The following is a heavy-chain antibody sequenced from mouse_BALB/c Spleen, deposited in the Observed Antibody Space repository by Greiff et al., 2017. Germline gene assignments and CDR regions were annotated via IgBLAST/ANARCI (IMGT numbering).Heavy chain of an antibody. CDR1: GYTFTSYW. V-gene: IGHV1-7*01. CDR2: INPSTGYT. D-gene: IGHD2-14*01. J-gene: IGHJ3*01. CDR3: ARKYRYDVGFAY. Sequence: QVQLQQSGAELAKPGASVKMSCKASGYTFTSYWMHWVKQRPGQGLEWIGYINPSTGYTEYNQKFKGKATLTVDTSSSTAYMQLSSLTSEDTAVYFCARKYRYDVGFAYWGQGTLVTVSA.